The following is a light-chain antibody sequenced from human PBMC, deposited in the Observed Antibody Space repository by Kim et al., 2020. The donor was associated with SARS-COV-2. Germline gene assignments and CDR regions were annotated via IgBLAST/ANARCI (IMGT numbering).Light chain of an antibody. V-gene: IGLV3-1*01. CDR3: QAWDSSTAGV. Sequence: SYELTQPPSVSVSPGQTASITCSGDKLGDKYASWYQQKPGQSPVLVIYQDTKRPSGIPERFSGSNSGNTANLTISGTQAMDEADYYCQAWDSSTAGVFGTGTKVTVL. J-gene: IGLJ1*01. CDR2: QDT. CDR1: KLGDKY.